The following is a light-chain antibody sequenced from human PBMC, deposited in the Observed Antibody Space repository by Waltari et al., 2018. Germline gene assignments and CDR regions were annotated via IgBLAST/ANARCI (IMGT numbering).Light chain of an antibody. J-gene: IGKJ4*01. Sequence: EILLTQSPGTLSLSPGERATLSCRASQTVRTTYLAWYQQKPGQAPTLLIYGASSRATGIPDSFSGSGSGTDFSLTISSLEPEDFAVYYCQQYDISTLTFGGGTKVEIK. CDR3: QQYDISTLT. V-gene: IGKV3-20*01. CDR1: QTVRTTY. CDR2: GAS.